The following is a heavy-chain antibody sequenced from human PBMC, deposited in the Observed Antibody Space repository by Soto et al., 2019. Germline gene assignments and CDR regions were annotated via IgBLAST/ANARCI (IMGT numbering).Heavy chain of an antibody. CDR1: GGTFSSYA. V-gene: IGHV1-69*13. CDR3: ARSYGSSSGELDY. Sequence: ASVKVSCKASGGTFSSYAISWVRQAPGQGLEWMGGIIPIFGTANYAQKFQGRVTITADESTSTAYMELSSLRSEDTAVYYCARSYGSSSGELDYWGQGTLVTVSS. J-gene: IGHJ4*02. CDR2: IIPIFGTA. D-gene: IGHD6-6*01.